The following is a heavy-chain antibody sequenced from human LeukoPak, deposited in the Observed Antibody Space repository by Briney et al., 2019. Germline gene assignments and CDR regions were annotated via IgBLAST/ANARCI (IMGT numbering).Heavy chain of an antibody. D-gene: IGHD2-8*01. CDR1: GFTFSSYA. J-gene: IGHJ5*02. Sequence: GGSLRLSCAASGFTFSSYAMSWVRQAPGKGLEWVSAISGSGGSTYYADSVKGRFTISRDNSKNTPYLQMNSLRAEDTAVYYCAKFRYGVSGFDPWGQGTLVTVSS. V-gene: IGHV3-23*01. CDR2: ISGSGGST. CDR3: AKFRYGVSGFDP.